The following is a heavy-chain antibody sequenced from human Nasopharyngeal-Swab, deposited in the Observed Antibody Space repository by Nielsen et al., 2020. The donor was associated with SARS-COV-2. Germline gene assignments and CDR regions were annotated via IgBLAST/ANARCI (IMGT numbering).Heavy chain of an antibody. J-gene: IGHJ6*02. V-gene: IGHV1-8*01. D-gene: IGHD6-13*01. Sequence: ASVKVSCKASGYTFTSYDINWVRQATGQGLEWMGWMNPNSGNTGYAQKFQGRVTMTRNTPISTAYMELSSLRSEDTAVYYCAREGQQLVLDYYGMDVWGQGTTVTVSS. CDR1: GYTFTSYD. CDR3: AREGQQLVLDYYGMDV. CDR2: MNPNSGNT.